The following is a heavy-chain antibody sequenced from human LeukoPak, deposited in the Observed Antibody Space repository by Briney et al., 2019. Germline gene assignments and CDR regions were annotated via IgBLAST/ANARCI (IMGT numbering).Heavy chain of an antibody. Sequence: ASVKVSCKASGGTFSSYAFSWVRQAPGRGLEWMGGIIPIFGTANYAQKFQGRVTITTDESTSTAYMELSSLRSEDTAVYYCARDPRIAARASAGSPYNWFDPWGQGTLVTVSS. CDR3: ARDPRIAARASAGSPYNWFDP. V-gene: IGHV1-69*05. CDR1: GGTFSSYA. J-gene: IGHJ5*02. D-gene: IGHD6-6*01. CDR2: IIPIFGTA.